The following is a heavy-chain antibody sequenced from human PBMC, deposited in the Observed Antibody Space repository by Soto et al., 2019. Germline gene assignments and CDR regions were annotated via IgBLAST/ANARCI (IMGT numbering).Heavy chain of an antibody. J-gene: IGHJ4*02. V-gene: IGHV5-51*01. CDR2: IFPIDSEI. Sequence: GESLKISCKTSGYNFTTDWIGWVRQKPGEGLEWMGIIFPIDSEITYSPSFEGQVTISADNSISTAYLQWSSLKASDTAMYYCARLLVGTDFDCIWGSKYWGQGTLVTVSS. D-gene: IGHD3-16*01. CDR1: GYNFTTDW. CDR3: ARLLVGTDFDCIWGSKY.